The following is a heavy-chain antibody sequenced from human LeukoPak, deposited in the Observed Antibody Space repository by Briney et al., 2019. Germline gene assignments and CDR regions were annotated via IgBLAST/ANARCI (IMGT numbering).Heavy chain of an antibody. CDR1: GGSISSSSYY. CDR2: IYYSGST. CDR3: ARHIWFGEVLFQFDP. J-gene: IGHJ5*02. V-gene: IGHV4-39*01. D-gene: IGHD3-10*01. Sequence: SETLSLSCTVSGGSISSSSYYWGWIRQPPGKGLEWIGSIYYSGSTYYNPSLRSRVTISVDTSKNQFSLKLSSVTAADTAVYYCARHIWFGEVLFQFDPWGQGTLVTVSS.